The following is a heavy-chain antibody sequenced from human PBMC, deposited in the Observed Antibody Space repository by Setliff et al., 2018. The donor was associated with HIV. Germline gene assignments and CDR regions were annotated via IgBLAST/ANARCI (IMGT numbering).Heavy chain of an antibody. CDR2: INPSGGST. Sequence: ASVKVSCKASGYTFTSYYLHWVRQAPGQGPEWMGTINPSGGSTSYAQKFQGRVTMTRDTSTSTVYMELSSLRSEDTAVYYCARMYSGYDWSPAGARTRYFDYWGQGTLVTVSS. J-gene: IGHJ4*02. CDR3: ARMYSGYDWSPAGARTRYFDY. V-gene: IGHV1-46*01. D-gene: IGHD5-12*01. CDR1: GYTFTSYY.